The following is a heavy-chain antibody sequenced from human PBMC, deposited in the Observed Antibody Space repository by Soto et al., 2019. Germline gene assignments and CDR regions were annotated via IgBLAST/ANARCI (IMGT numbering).Heavy chain of an antibody. J-gene: IGHJ4*02. Sequence: ASVKVSCKASGYTFTSYVLHWVRQAPGQRLEWMGWINPGNGDTKYSQRFQGSVTIARDTSASTAYMELSSLRSEDTAVYYCARDDSGFSGSHYIDYFNYWGQGALVTVSS. D-gene: IGHD1-26*01. CDR1: GYTFTSYV. V-gene: IGHV1-3*01. CDR3: ARDDSGFSGSHYIDYFNY. CDR2: INPGNGDT.